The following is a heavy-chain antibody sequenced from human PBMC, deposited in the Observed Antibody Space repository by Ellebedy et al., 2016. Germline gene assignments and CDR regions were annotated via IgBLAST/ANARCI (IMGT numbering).Heavy chain of an antibody. V-gene: IGHV5-10-1*01. CDR1: GYRFTSWW. Sequence: GGSLRLSCKGSGYRFTSWWITWVRQMTGKGLEWMGRIDPSDSSTNYSPSFQGHVTMSVDKSTSTAYLQWSSLKASDTAMYYCASRYCSGTNCYSYWGQGTLVAVSS. J-gene: IGHJ4*02. CDR2: IDPSDSST. CDR3: ASRYCSGTNCYSY. D-gene: IGHD2-2*01.